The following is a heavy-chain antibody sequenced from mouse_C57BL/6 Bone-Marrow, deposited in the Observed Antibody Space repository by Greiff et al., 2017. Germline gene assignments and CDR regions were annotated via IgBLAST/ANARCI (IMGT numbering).Heavy chain of an antibody. D-gene: IGHD4-1*01. Sequence: VQLKESGAELVRPGASVKLSCTASGFNFKDDYMHWVKQRPEQGLEWIGWIDPENGATEYASKFQGKATITADTSSNTAYLQISSLTADDTAVYCCTTTWDDYWGQGTTLTVSS. CDR1: GFNFKDDY. V-gene: IGHV14-4*01. J-gene: IGHJ2*01. CDR2: IDPENGAT. CDR3: TTTWDDY.